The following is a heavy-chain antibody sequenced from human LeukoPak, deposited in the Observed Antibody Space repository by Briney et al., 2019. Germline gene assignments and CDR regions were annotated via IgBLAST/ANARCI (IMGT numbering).Heavy chain of an antibody. Sequence: PGESLKISCKGSGYSFTSYWIGWVRQMPGKGVEWMGVIYPGASNTRYSPSFQGQVTISADKSISTAYLQWSSLKASDTAMYYCARLYYYDSSGQNFDCWGQGTLVTVSS. CDR1: GYSFTSYW. V-gene: IGHV5-51*01. J-gene: IGHJ4*02. CDR3: ARLYYYDSSGQNFDC. CDR2: IYPGASNT. D-gene: IGHD3-22*01.